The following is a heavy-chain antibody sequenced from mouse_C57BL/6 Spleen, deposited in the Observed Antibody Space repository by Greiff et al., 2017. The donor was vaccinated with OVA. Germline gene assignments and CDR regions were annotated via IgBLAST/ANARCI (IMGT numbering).Heavy chain of an antibody. Sequence: QVQLQQPGAELVTPGASVKLSCKASGYTFTSYWLPWVKQRPGPGLEWIGMIHPNSGSTNYNEKFKSKATLTVDKSSSTAYMQLSSLTSEDSAVYYCSSGTTVVRYFDVWGTGTTVTVSA. J-gene: IGHJ1*03. CDR1: GYTFTSYW. CDR2: IHPNSGST. CDR3: SSGTTVVRYFDV. V-gene: IGHV1-64*01. D-gene: IGHD1-1*01.